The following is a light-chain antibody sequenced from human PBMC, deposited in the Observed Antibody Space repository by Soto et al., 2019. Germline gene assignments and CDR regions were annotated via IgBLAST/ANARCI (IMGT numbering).Light chain of an antibody. CDR2: DVS. CDR1: SSDAGGYND. Sequence: SVLTQPASVSGSPGQSITNSCSGTSSDAGGYNDVSWYQQHPGKATKLMIYDVSNRPSGVSKRFSGSKSGNTCSLTSPRLRAVGEAEYNCSSYTSSSTLTEVCGTGTKVTVL. J-gene: IGLJ1*01. CDR3: SSYTSSSTLTEV. V-gene: IGLV2-14*01.